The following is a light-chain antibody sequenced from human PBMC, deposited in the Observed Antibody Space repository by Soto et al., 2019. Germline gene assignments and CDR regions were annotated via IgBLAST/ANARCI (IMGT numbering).Light chain of an antibody. J-gene: IGKJ4*01. CDR2: AAS. CDR3: QQLNSYPRLT. CDR1: QGISSY. V-gene: IGKV1-9*01. Sequence: DIQLTQSPSFLSASVGDRVTITCRASQGISSYLAWYQQKPGKAPKLLIYAASTLRSGVPSRFSGSGSGTEFTLTISSLQPEDVATYYCQQLNSYPRLTFGGGTKVEMK.